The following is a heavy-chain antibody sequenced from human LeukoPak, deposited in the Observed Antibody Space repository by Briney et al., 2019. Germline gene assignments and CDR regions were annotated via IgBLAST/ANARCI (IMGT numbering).Heavy chain of an antibody. D-gene: IGHD3-9*01. CDR2: IYFSGVT. CDR3: ARQVKGYFDWLPRGYFDY. V-gene: IGHV4-39*01. CDR1: GGSIYTSSYY. J-gene: IGHJ4*02. Sequence: PSETLSLTCSVSGGSIYTSSYYWVWIRQPPGKGLEWIGSIYFSGVTYYSESLKNRVSLSTSGNHFSLELKSVIAADTAMYYCARQVKGYFDWLPRGYFDYWGQGVLVSVSS.